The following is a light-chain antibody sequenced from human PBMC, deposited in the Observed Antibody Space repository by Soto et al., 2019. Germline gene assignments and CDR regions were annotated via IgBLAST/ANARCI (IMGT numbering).Light chain of an antibody. CDR2: DVS. J-gene: IGLJ2*01. CDR3: SSYTSSSPVV. V-gene: IGLV2-14*01. Sequence: QSVLTQPASVSGSPGQSITISCTGTSSDVGGYNYVSWYQQHPGKAPKLMNYDVSNRPSGVSNRFSGSKSGNTASLTISGLQAEDEADYYCSSYTSSSPVVFGGGTKLTVL. CDR1: SSDVGGYNY.